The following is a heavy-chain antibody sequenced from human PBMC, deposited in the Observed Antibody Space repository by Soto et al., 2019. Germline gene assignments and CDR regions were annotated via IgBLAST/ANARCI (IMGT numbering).Heavy chain of an antibody. CDR1: GGSIRGFC. V-gene: IGHV4-59*08. Sequence: PWVLLCLRCTVAGGSIRGFCWSWIRQPPGKGLEWIGYMYYGGRTNYNPSLKSRVTISVDTSKMQVSLKLSSVTAADTAVYFCARVTLPPLIVRSSCGPGFAFWRQGTLVTVSS. J-gene: IGHJ4*02. D-gene: IGHD2-8*01. CDR2: MYYGGRT. CDR3: ARVTLPPLIVRSSCGPGFAF.